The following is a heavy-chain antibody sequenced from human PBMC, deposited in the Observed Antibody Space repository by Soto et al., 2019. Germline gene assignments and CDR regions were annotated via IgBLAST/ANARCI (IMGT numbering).Heavy chain of an antibody. J-gene: IGHJ4*02. D-gene: IGHD2-21*02. V-gene: IGHV1-69*13. CDR1: GGTFSSYA. CDR2: IIPIFGTA. CDR3: ARASPGGVVVTAFDY. Sequence: SVKVSCKASGGTFSSYAISWVRQAPGQGPEWMGGIIPIFGTANYAQKFQGRVTITADESTSTAYMELSSLRSEDTAVYYCARASPGGVVVTAFDYWGQGTLVTVSS.